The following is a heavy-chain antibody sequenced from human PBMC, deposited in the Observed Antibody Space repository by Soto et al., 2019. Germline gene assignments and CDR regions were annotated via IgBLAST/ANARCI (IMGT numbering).Heavy chain of an antibody. CDR3: VKVSTFYDILTGYYSTNFFDP. Sequence: GESLKISCSASGFTFSEYSMHWVRQAPGKGLQYVSTISSDGDITYYADSVKGRFTISRDNSKNTLYLQMNSLRPEDTAVYYCVKVSTFYDILTGYYSTNFFDPWGQGTLVTVSS. D-gene: IGHD3-9*01. J-gene: IGHJ5*02. CDR2: ISSDGDIT. V-gene: IGHV3-64D*06. CDR1: GFTFSEYS.